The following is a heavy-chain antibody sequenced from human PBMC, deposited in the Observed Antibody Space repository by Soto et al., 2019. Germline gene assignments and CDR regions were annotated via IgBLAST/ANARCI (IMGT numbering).Heavy chain of an antibody. V-gene: IGHV3-53*01. J-gene: IGHJ3*02. CDR1: GVTVNTNY. CDR3: ASTTVWKDAFEI. D-gene: IGHD3-16*01. Sequence: EVQLVESGGGSIQPGGSLRLSCAASGVTVNTNYMSWVRQSPGKGLEWVSLIESGGSVYYADSVKGRFTISRDSFKNTLSLQMNSLRVEDTAVYYCASTTVWKDAFEIWGQGTLVSVSS. CDR2: IESGGSV.